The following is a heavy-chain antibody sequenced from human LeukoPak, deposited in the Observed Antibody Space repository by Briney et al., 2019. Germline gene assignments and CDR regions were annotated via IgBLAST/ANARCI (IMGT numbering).Heavy chain of an antibody. Sequence: SETLSLTCTVSGGSMISGYYFWGWIRQHPGKGLEWVGSVYDSRITSYNPSLESRATIYADTSKNQFSLRLSTVTAADTAVYYCARHGHSGTSWLNWFDPWGQGTLVTVTS. CDR3: ARHGHSGTSWLNWFDP. V-gene: IGHV4-39*01. CDR1: GGSMISGYYF. D-gene: IGHD2-2*01. CDR2: VYDSRIT. J-gene: IGHJ5*02.